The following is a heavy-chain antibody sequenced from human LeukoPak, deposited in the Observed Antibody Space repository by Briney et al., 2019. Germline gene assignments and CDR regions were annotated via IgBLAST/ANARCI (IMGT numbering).Heavy chain of an antibody. CDR2: ISSSSSYI. CDR1: GFTFSSYS. J-gene: IGHJ4*02. D-gene: IGHD3-22*01. Sequence: GGSLRLSCAASGFTFSSYSMNWVRQAPGKGLEWVSSISSSSSYIYYADSVKGRFTISRDNAKNLLYLQMNSLRAEDTAVYYCARSPLDYYDSSGYEYYFDYWGQGTLVTVSS. CDR3: ARSPLDYYDSSGYEYYFDY. V-gene: IGHV3-21*01.